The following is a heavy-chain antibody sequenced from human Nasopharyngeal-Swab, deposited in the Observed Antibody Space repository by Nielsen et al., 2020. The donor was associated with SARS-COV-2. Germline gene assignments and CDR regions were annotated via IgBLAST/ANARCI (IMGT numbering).Heavy chain of an antibody. CDR1: GFSFGSFA. D-gene: IGHD3-3*01. Sequence: GVLKISCAASGFSFGSFAMHWVRQTPGKGLEWISLISGDGTDTFYADSVKGRFTISRDNTKSSLYLQMNSLRAEDTALYYCVKGSDFWSATNSHFDSWGQGSLVTVSS. V-gene: IGHV3-43*02. CDR3: VKGSDFWSATNSHFDS. J-gene: IGHJ4*02. CDR2: ISGDGTDT.